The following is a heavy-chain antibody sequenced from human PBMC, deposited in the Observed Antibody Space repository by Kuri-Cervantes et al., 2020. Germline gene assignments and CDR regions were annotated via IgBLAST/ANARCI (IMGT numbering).Heavy chain of an antibody. D-gene: IGHD2-2*01. Sequence: GESLKIFCATSGITFSSYGLYWGRQAPGKGLEWVAVLSYDGSNKYYEDSVKGRFTISRDNSKNTLYLQMNSLRAEDTAVYYCARSFQRRCSSTSCLLYYYYGMDVWGQGTTVTVSS. CDR1: GITFSSYG. CDR3: ARSFQRRCSSTSCLLYYYYGMDV. CDR2: LSYDGSNK. V-gene: IGHV3-30-3*01. J-gene: IGHJ6*02.